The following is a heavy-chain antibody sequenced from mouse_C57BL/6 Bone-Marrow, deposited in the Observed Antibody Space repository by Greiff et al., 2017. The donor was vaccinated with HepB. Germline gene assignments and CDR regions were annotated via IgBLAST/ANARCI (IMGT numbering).Heavy chain of an antibody. J-gene: IGHJ3*01. V-gene: IGHV1-64*01. Sequence: QVQLQQPGAELVKPGASVKLSCKASGYTFTSYWMHWVKQRPGQGLEWIGMIHPNSGSTNYNEKFKSKATLTVDESSSTAYMQLSSLTSEDSAVYYCARLDYGSSAWFAYWGQGTLVTVSA. CDR1: GYTFTSYW. D-gene: IGHD1-1*01. CDR2: IHPNSGST. CDR3: ARLDYGSSAWFAY.